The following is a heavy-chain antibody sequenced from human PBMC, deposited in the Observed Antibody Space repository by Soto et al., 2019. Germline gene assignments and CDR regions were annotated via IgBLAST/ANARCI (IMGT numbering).Heavy chain of an antibody. Sequence: SETLSLTCTVSGGSISSSSYYWGWIRQPPGKGLEWIGSIYYSGSTYYNPSLKSRVTISVDTSKNQFSLKLSSVTAADTAVYYCARRYYYYGMDVWGQGTTVTVSS. J-gene: IGHJ6*02. CDR2: IYYSGST. CDR3: ARRYYYYGMDV. V-gene: IGHV4-39*01. CDR1: GGSISSSSYY.